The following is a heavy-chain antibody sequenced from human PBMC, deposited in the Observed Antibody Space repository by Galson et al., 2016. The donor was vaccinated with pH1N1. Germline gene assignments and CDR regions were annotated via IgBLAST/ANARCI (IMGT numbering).Heavy chain of an antibody. CDR1: GFTFTSYA. V-gene: IGHV3-23*01. D-gene: IGHD2-2*01. CDR3: TKDSGSPCSSTSCTRFFGR. Sequence: SLRLSCAASGFTFTSYAMRWVRQPPGKGLEWVSAISGSGDSAYFADSVKGRFTISKDNSKNTLYLQMNSLRAEDTAVYYCTKDSGSPCSSTSCTRFFGRWGQGTLVTVSS. CDR2: ISGSGDSA. J-gene: IGHJ5*02.